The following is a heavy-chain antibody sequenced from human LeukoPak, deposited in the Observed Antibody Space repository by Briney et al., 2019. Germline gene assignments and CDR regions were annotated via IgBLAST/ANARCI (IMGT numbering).Heavy chain of an antibody. Sequence: GGSLRLSCAASGFTFSSYGMHWVRQAPGKGLEWVAFIRYDGSNKYYADSVKGRFTISRDNSKNMLYLQMNSLRAEDTAVYYCAKNYGTTNYYYMDVWGKGTTVTISS. CDR2: IRYDGSNK. D-gene: IGHD3-10*01. V-gene: IGHV3-30*02. CDR1: GFTFSSYG. CDR3: AKNYGTTNYYYMDV. J-gene: IGHJ6*03.